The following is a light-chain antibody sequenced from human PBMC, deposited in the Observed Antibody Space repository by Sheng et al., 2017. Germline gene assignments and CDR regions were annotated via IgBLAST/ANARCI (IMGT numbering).Light chain of an antibody. CDR2: ATS. CDR3: QQYHNSLWT. V-gene: IGKV1-6*02. J-gene: IGKJ1*01. CDR1: QDIESH. Sequence: AIQMTQSPSSLSAAVGDRVTITCRASQDIESHLGWYQQKPGSAPKLLIYATSSLDRGVPSRFSGSGSGTEFTLTISSLQPDDFATYYCQQYHNSLWTFGQGTKVEIK.